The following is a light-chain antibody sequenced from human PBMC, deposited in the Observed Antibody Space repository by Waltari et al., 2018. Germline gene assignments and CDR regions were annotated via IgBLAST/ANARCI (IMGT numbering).Light chain of an antibody. CDR3: LLSFSGGRPV. J-gene: IGLJ7*01. V-gene: IGLV7-46*01. Sequence: QAVVTQEPSLTVSPGGTVTLTCGSNTGGVTSDHYPCWFQLKPGQAPRTLIYDATNKHSWTPARFSGSFLGGKAALTLSGAQPEDEAEYYCLLSFSGGRPVFGGGTQLAVL. CDR1: TGGVTSDHY. CDR2: DAT.